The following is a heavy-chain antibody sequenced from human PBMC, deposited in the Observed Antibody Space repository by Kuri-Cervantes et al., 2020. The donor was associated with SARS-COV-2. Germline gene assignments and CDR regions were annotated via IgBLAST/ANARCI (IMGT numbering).Heavy chain of an antibody. CDR1: GFTFSDYY. Sequence: GESLKISCAASGFTFSDYYMSWIRQAPGKGLEWVSYISSSSSYTNYADSVKGRFTISRDNAKNSLYLQMNSLRDEDTAVYYCARGGYDSPIFYYYGMDVWGQGTMVTVSS. D-gene: IGHD5-12*01. V-gene: IGHV3-11*06. CDR3: ARGGYDSPIFYYYGMDV. J-gene: IGHJ6*02. CDR2: ISSSSSYT.